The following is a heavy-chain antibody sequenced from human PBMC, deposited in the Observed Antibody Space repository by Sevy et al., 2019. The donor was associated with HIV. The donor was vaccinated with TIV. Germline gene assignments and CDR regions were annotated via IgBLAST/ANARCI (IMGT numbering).Heavy chain of an antibody. CDR2: IKEDGSEE. Sequence: GGSLRLSCEGSGFIFNSYCMSWVRQAPGKGLEWVANIKEDGSEENYVDSVKGRFTISRDNAKKSVYLEMNSLRVEDTAVYFCASEYSFAAFFDYWGQGTRVTVSS. CDR1: GFIFNSYC. V-gene: IGHV3-7*01. CDR3: ASEYSFAAFFDY. D-gene: IGHD5-12*01. J-gene: IGHJ4*02.